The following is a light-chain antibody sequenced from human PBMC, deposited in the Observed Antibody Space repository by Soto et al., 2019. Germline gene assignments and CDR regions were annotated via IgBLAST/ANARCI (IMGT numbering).Light chain of an antibody. J-gene: IGLJ3*02. Sequence: QSVLTQPASVSGSPGQSITISCTGTSSDVGAYDYVSWYQQHPGKAPKLIIYEVSNRPSGISNCFSGSKSANTASLTISGLQAEDEADYYCSSYTSRSTRVFGGGTKLTVL. CDR3: SSYTSRSTRV. CDR1: SSDVGAYDY. V-gene: IGLV2-14*01. CDR2: EVS.